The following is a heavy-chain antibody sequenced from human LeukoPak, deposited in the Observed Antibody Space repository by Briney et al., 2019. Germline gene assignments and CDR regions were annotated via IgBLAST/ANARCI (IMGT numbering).Heavy chain of an antibody. Sequence: PSETLSLTRAVYGGSFSGNYWCWIRQPPGKGLEWIGEINHSGSTNYNPSLKGRVTISVEPSQNQFSLKLRSVTAADTAVYYCARRYCSGGSRYGYYYYHGMDVWGQGTTVTVSS. J-gene: IGHJ6*02. CDR2: INHSGST. V-gene: IGHV4-34*01. D-gene: IGHD2-15*01. CDR3: ARRYCSGGSRYGYYYYHGMDV. CDR1: GGSFSGNY.